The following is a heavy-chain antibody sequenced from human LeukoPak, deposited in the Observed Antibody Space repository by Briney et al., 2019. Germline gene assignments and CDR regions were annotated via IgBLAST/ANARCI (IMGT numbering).Heavy chain of an antibody. CDR1: GGSFSGYY. CDR3: ARGRIASGAYYYYMDV. Sequence: SETLSLTCAVFGGSFSGYYWSWIRPPPGKGLEWIGEINHSGSTIYNPSFKSRVTISVDTSKNQVSLKLSSVTAADTAVYYCARGRIASGAYYYYMDVWGKGTTVTVSS. D-gene: IGHD2-21*01. CDR2: INHSGST. V-gene: IGHV4-34*01. J-gene: IGHJ6*03.